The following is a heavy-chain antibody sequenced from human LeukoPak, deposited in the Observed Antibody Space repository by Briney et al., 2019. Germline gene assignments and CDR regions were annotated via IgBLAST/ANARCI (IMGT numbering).Heavy chain of an antibody. CDR1: GYTFTSYG. J-gene: IGHJ4*02. V-gene: IGHV1-18*01. D-gene: IGHD5-12*01. CDR2: ISAYNGNT. Sequence: ASVKVSCKASGYTFTSYGISWVRQAPGQGLEWMGWISAYNGNTNYAQKLQGRVTMTTDTSTSTAYMELRSLRSDDTAVYYCARAGYSGYDHREHYYLDYWGQGTLVTVSS. CDR3: ARAGYSGYDHREHYYLDY.